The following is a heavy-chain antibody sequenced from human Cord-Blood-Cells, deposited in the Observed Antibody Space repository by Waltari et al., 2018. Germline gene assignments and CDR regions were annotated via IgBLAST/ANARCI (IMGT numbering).Heavy chain of an antibody. D-gene: IGHD5-12*01. Sequence: QLQLQESGPGLVKPSETLSLTCTVSGGSISSSSYYWGWIRQPPGKGLEWIGSIYYGRSTYYTPSLKSRVTISVDTSKNQFSLKLSSVTAADTAVYYCARSMSGYSGYDLDYWGQGTLVTVSS. J-gene: IGHJ4*02. CDR3: ARSMSGYSGYDLDY. CDR2: IYYGRST. CDR1: GGSISSSSYY. V-gene: IGHV4-39*01.